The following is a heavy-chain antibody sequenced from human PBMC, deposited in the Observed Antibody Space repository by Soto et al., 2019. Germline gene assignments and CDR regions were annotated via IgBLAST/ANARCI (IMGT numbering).Heavy chain of an antibody. CDR3: ARDATGTTNDY. J-gene: IGHJ4*02. D-gene: IGHD1-1*01. CDR1: GFTFSNYW. Sequence: GGSLRLSCAASGFTFSNYWMSWVRQAPGEGLEWVANIKQDGSEKYYVDSVKGRFTISRDNAKNSLYLQMNSLRAEDTAVYYCARDATGTTNDYWGQGTLVTVSS. CDR2: IKQDGSEK. V-gene: IGHV3-7*01.